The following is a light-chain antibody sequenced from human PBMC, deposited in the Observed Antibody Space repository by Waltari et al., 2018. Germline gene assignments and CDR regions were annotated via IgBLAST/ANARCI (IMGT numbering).Light chain of an antibody. J-gene: IGLJ2*01. V-gene: IGLV2-14*03. CDR1: SRAGGGYNY. CDR2: DVS. CDR3: SSYTSSSTRVV. Sequence: QSALTQPASVSGSPGQSITIPCTGTSRAGGGYNYVSWYQQHPGKAPKLIIYDVSDRPSGVSNRFSGSKSGNTASLTISGLQAEDETDYYCSSYTSSSTRVVFGGGTKLTVL.